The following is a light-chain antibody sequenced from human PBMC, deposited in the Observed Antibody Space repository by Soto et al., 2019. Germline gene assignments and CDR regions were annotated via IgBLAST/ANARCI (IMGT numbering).Light chain of an antibody. CDR1: QNINTW. V-gene: IGKV1-5*01. CDR3: HIYNAN. Sequence: QVTQSPSTVAASVGDRVTITCRASQNINTWLAWYQQKPGKAPKLLIHDASILESGVPSRFSGGGSGTEFTLTISSLQPDDFATYYCHIYNANFGGGTDVEI. J-gene: IGKJ4*01. CDR2: DAS.